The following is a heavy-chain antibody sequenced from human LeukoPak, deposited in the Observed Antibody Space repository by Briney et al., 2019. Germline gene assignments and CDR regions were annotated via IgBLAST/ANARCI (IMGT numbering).Heavy chain of an antibody. J-gene: IGHJ5*02. Sequence: PGGSLRLSCVASGFTFNRSAMNWVRQAPGKVLEWVSSISGSDGSTFNADSVKGRFIISRDNSKNTLYLQMNSLRAEDTAVYYCATLSAYYYGSGRDWFDPWGQGTLVTVSS. V-gene: IGHV3-23*01. D-gene: IGHD3-10*01. CDR1: GFTFNRSA. CDR3: ATLSAYYYGSGRDWFDP. CDR2: ISGSDGST.